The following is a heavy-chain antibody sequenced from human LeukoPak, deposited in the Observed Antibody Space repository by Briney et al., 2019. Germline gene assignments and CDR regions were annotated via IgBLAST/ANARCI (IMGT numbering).Heavy chain of an antibody. CDR2: IYTSGST. CDR3: ARSYYYDSSGYYIMDY. Sequence: SETLSLTCTVSGGSISSYYWSWIRQPAGKGLEWIGRIYTSGSTNYNPSLKSRVTMSVDTSKNQFSLKLSSVTAADTAVYYCARSYYYDSSGYYIMDYWGQGTLVTVSS. V-gene: IGHV4-4*07. D-gene: IGHD3-22*01. CDR1: GGSISSYY. J-gene: IGHJ4*02.